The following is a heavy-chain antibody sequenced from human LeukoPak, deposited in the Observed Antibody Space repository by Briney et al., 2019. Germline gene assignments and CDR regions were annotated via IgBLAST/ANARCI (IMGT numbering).Heavy chain of an antibody. D-gene: IGHD2-2*01. CDR1: GGSFSGYY. V-gene: IGHV4-34*01. CDR2: INHSGST. Sequence: PSETLSLTCAVYGGSFSGYYWSWIRQPPGKGLEWIGEINHSGSTNYNPSLKSRVTISVDTSKNQFSLKLSSVTAADTAVYYCARRDCSSTSCDFDYWGQGTLVTVSS. CDR3: ARRDCSSTSCDFDY. J-gene: IGHJ4*02.